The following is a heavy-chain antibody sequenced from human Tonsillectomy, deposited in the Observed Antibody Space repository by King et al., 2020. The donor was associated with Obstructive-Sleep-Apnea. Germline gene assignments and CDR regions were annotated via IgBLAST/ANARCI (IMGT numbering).Heavy chain of an antibody. CDR3: AKEPVDTAMVRTFYYGLDV. CDR1: GFTFINFG. CDR2: VRYDGNNK. Sequence: VQLVESGGGVVQPGRSLRLSCAASGFTFINFGMHWVRQAPGKGLEWVAFVRYDGNNKYYADSVKGRLTISRDNSKNTLYLQMNSLRAEDTAVYYCAKEPVDTAMVRTFYYGLDVWGQGTTVTVSS. V-gene: IGHV3-30*02. D-gene: IGHD5-18*01. J-gene: IGHJ6*02.